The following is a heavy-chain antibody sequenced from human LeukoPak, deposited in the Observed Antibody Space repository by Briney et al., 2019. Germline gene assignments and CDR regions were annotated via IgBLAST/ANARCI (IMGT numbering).Heavy chain of an antibody. Sequence: ASVKVFCKASGYTFTEYYLHWVRQAPGQGLEWMGWINPKSGCTSYAQKFQGRVTMTRDTSISTAYMELSGLSFDDTAMYYCARAPLSIVVVPAANAFDIWGQGTMVTVSS. J-gene: IGHJ3*02. V-gene: IGHV1-2*02. D-gene: IGHD2-2*01. CDR2: INPKSGCT. CDR3: ARAPLSIVVVPAANAFDI. CDR1: GYTFTEYY.